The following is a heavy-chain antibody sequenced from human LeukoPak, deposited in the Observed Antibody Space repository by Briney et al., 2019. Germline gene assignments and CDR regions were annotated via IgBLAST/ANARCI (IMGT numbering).Heavy chain of an antibody. CDR1: GCSSSSYY. D-gene: IGHD1-26*01. CDR2: IYYTWTT. V-gene: IGHV4-59*01. J-gene: IGHJ4*02. CDR3: ARTLGATLFDF. Sequence: SETLSLTCTGSGCSSSSYYWNWLRQPPGKGLEWVGYIYYTWTTNYNPSLKSRVTISVDTSKNRFSLRLSSVTAADTAVYSCARTLGATLFDFWGKGTLVTVSS.